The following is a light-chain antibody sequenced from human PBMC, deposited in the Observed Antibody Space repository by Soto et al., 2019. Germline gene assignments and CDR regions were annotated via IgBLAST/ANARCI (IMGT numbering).Light chain of an antibody. V-gene: IGLV2-14*01. Sequence: QSALTQPASVSGSPGQSITISCTGTSSDVGGYNYVSWYQQHPDKAPKFIIYEVSNRPSGVSNRFSGSKSGNTASLTISGLQAEDEADYYSSSYTSSVGYVFGTGTKVTVL. J-gene: IGLJ1*01. CDR1: SSDVGGYNY. CDR3: SSYTSSVGYV. CDR2: EVS.